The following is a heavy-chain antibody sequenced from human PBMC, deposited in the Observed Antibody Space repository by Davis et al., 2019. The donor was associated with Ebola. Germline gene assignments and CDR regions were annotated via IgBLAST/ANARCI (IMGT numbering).Heavy chain of an antibody. CDR2: IYYSGST. J-gene: IGHJ6*03. V-gene: IGHV4-31*03. D-gene: IGHD6-13*01. CDR1: GGSISSGGYY. Sequence: SETLSLTCTVSGGSISSGGYYWSWIRQHPGKGLEWIGYIYYSGSTYYNPSLKSRVTISVDTSKNQFSLKLSSVTAADTAVYYWARDRGRAGGYMDVWGKGTTVTVSS. CDR3: ARDRGRAGGYMDV.